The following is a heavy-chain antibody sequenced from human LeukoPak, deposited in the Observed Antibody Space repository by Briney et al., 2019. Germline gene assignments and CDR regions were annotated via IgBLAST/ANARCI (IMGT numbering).Heavy chain of an antibody. J-gene: IGHJ5*02. CDR1: GGPFSGYY. V-gene: IGHV4-34*01. CDR3: ARGRRNSSSWYRDRGWFDP. CDR2: INHSGST. Sequence: SETLSLTCAVYGGPFSGYYWSWIRQPPGKGLEWIGEINHSGSTNYNPSLKSRVTISVDTSKNQFSLKLSSVTAADTAVYYCARGRRNSSSWYRDRGWFDPWGQGTLVTVSS. D-gene: IGHD6-13*01.